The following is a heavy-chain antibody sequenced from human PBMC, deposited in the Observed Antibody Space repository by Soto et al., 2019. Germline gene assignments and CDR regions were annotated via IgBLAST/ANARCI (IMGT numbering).Heavy chain of an antibody. Sequence: PSETLSLTCAVYGGSFSGYYWSWIRQPPGKGLEWIGEINHSGSTNYNPSLKSRVTISVDTSKNQFSLKLSSVTAADTAVYYCASRGDYDSSGYPYFQHWGQGTLVTVSS. CDR1: GGSFSGYY. D-gene: IGHD3-22*01. J-gene: IGHJ1*01. CDR3: ASRGDYDSSGYPYFQH. V-gene: IGHV4-34*01. CDR2: INHSGST.